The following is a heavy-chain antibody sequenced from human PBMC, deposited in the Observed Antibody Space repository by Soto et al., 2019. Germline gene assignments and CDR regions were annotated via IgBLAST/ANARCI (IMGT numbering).Heavy chain of an antibody. J-gene: IGHJ4*01. Sequence: SETLSLTCTVSGGSVSSGSYYWSWIRQPTGKGLEWIGEVYHPGSTNYNPSLESRVTMSMDESRNQLSLEIRSMTAADTAVYYCARDVYYGGFSLGYWGHGILVTVSS. D-gene: IGHD4-17*01. CDR2: VYHPGST. V-gene: IGHV4-61*01. CDR1: GGSVSSGSYY. CDR3: ARDVYYGGFSLGY.